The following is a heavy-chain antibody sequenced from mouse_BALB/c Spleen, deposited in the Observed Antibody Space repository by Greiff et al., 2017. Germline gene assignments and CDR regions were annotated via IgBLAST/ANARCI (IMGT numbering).Heavy chain of an antibody. CDR1: GFSLTSYG. Sequence: VKLVESGPGLVQPSQSLSITCTVSGFSLTSYGVHWVRQSPGKGLEWLGVIWSGGSTDYNAAFISRLSISKDNSKSQVFFKLNSLQTDDTATYYCATYYRYDGYFDYWGQGTTLTVSS. V-gene: IGHV2-2*01. CDR2: IWSGGST. D-gene: IGHD2-14*01. CDR3: ATYYRYDGYFDY. J-gene: IGHJ2*01.